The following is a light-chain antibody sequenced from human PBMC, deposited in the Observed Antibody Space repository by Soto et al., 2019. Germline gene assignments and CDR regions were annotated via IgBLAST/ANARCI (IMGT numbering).Light chain of an antibody. CDR3: QQLNSYLVT. CDR1: QDINSY. V-gene: IGKV1-9*01. J-gene: IGKJ4*01. Sequence: IQLTQSPSSLSASVGDRVTITCRASQDINSYLAWYQQKPGKAPKLLIYAASTLQSGVPSRFSGRGSGADFTLTISSLQPEDCATYYCQQLNSYLVTFGGGTKVEIK. CDR2: AAS.